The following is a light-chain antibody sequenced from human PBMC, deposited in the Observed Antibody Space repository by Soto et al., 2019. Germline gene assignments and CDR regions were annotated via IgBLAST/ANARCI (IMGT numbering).Light chain of an antibody. Sequence: QAVVTQEPSLTVSAGGTVTLTCGSSTGAVTNGHYPYWFQQKPGQAPRTLIYDTTNRHSWTPARFSGSLLGGKAAPTLSGAQPEDEAEYYCLLSYNGPYVFGTGTKVTVL. CDR1: TGAVTNGHY. J-gene: IGLJ1*01. V-gene: IGLV7-46*01. CDR2: DTT. CDR3: LLSYNGPYV.